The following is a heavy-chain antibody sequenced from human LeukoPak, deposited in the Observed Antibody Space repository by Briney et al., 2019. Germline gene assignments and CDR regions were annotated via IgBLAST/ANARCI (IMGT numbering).Heavy chain of an antibody. CDR3: ARVGKLTRYYYYYMDV. Sequence: ASVKVSCKASGYTFTSYGISWVRQAPGQGLEWMGWISAYNGNTNYAQKLQGRVTMTTDTSTSTAYMELRSLRSDDTAVYYCARVGKLTRYYYYYMDVWGKGTTVTVSS. V-gene: IGHV1-18*01. CDR2: ISAYNGNT. D-gene: IGHD7-27*01. J-gene: IGHJ6*03. CDR1: GYTFTSYG.